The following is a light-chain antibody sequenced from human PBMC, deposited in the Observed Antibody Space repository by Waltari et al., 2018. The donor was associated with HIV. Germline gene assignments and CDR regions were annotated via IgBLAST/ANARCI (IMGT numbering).Light chain of an antibody. CDR2: STN. CDR3: VLYMGGAWV. Sequence: QTVVTQEPSFSVSPGGTVPLTCGLRSDSVSTTHYDSWYRQTPGQAPRTLIYSTNVRSSGVPDRFSGSILGNKAALTITGAQADDECHYYCVLYMGGAWVFGGGTKLTVL. J-gene: IGLJ3*02. V-gene: IGLV8-61*01. CDR1: SDSVSTTHY.